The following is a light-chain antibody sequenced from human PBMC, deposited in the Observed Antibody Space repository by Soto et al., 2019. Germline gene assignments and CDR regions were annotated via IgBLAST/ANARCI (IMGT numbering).Light chain of an antibody. J-gene: IGLJ1*01. CDR2: EVT. V-gene: IGLV2-14*01. Sequence: QSALTQPASVSGSPGQSITISCTGTSSDIGGYNDVSWYQQHPGKPPQVMIFEVTYRPYGISDRCSGSKSGNVASLTISGLQAEGEADYYCCSYRSGSAPYYVFGTGTKLTVL. CDR3: CSYRSGSAPYYV. CDR1: SSDIGGYND.